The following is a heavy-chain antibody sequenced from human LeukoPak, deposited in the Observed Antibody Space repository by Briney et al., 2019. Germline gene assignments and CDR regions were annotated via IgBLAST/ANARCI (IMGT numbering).Heavy chain of an antibody. Sequence: QTLSLTCAISGDSVSSNSAAWNCIRQSPSRGLEWLGRTYYRSKWYNDYAVSVKSRITINPDTSKNQFSLQLNSVTPEDTAVYYCAGPRNYFDYWGQGTLVTVSS. D-gene: IGHD1-14*01. CDR2: TYYRSKWYN. V-gene: IGHV6-1*01. CDR3: AGPRNYFDY. J-gene: IGHJ4*02. CDR1: GDSVSSNSAA.